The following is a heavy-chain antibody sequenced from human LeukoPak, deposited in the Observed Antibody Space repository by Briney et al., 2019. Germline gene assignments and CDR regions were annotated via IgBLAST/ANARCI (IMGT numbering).Heavy chain of an antibody. CDR2: ISSISSYI. D-gene: IGHD1-26*01. CDR1: GFTFSSYS. V-gene: IGHV3-21*01. Sequence: GGSLRLSCAASGFTFSSYSMNWVRRAPGKGLEWVSSISSISSYIYYADSVKGRFTISRDNAKNSLYLQMDSLRAEDTAVYYCAGDPSGSYYPRVSGALDIWGQGTMVTVSS. J-gene: IGHJ3*02. CDR3: AGDPSGSYYPRVSGALDI.